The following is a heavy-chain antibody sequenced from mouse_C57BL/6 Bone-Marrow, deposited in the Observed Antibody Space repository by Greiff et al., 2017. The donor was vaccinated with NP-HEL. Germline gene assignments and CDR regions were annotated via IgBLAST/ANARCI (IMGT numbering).Heavy chain of an antibody. Sequence: QVQLKQPGTELVKPGASVKLSCKASGYTFTSYWMHWVKQRPGQGLEWIGNINPSNGGTNYNEKFKSKATLTVDKSSSTPYMQLSSLTSEDSAVYYCAREFIGYYYGSSYDYWGQGTTLTVSS. CDR2: INPSNGGT. D-gene: IGHD1-1*01. V-gene: IGHV1-53*01. CDR3: AREFIGYYYGSSYDY. J-gene: IGHJ2*01. CDR1: GYTFTSYW.